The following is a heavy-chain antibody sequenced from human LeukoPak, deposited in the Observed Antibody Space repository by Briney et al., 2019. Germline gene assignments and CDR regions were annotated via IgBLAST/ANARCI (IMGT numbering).Heavy chain of an antibody. J-gene: IGHJ5*02. V-gene: IGHV1-18*01. Sequence: ASVKVSCKASGYTFTSYGISWVRQAPGQGLEWMGWISAYNGNTNYAQKLQGRVTMTTDTSTSTAYMELRSLRSDDTAVYYCARVRYCSSTSCPITRNWFDPWGRGTLVTVSS. CDR3: ARVRYCSSTSCPITRNWFDP. CDR2: ISAYNGNT. CDR1: GYTFTSYG. D-gene: IGHD2-2*01.